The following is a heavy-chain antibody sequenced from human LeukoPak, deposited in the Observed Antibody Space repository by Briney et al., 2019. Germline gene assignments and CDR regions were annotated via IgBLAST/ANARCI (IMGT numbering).Heavy chain of an antibody. CDR3: ARDSSGYYPFDY. D-gene: IGHD3-22*01. Sequence: GASVKVSCTASGGTLTSYAISWVRQAPGQGLEWMGRIIPIFGTANYAQKFQGRVTITTDESTSTAYMELSSLRSEDTAVYYCARDSSGYYPFDYWGQGTLVTVSS. CDR1: GGTLTSYA. J-gene: IGHJ4*02. CDR2: IIPIFGTA. V-gene: IGHV1-69*05.